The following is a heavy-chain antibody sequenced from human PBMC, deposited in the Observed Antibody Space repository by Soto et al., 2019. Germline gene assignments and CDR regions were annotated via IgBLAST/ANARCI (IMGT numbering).Heavy chain of an antibody. D-gene: IGHD2-15*01. CDR2: ISFTGDSR. J-gene: IGHJ6*02. CDR1: GFNFNAYV. Sequence: GGSLRLSCAASGFNFNAYVMNWVRQAPGKGLEWVSIISFTGDSRYYADSVKDRVTITRDNSQNTLYLQMNSLRAEDTAVYYCAKESCSGPCCPYGMDVWGQGTTVTVSS. CDR3: AKESCSGPCCPYGMDV. V-gene: IGHV3-23*01.